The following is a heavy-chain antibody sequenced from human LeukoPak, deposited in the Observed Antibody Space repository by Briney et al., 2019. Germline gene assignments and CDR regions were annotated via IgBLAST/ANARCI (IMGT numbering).Heavy chain of an antibody. CDR2: ISWNSGSI. Sequence: GGSLRLSCAASGFTFDDYAMHWVRQAPGKGLEWVSGISWNSGSIGYADSVKGRFTISRDNAKNSLYLQMNSLRAEDTALYYCAKDIGEIDYWGQGTLVTVSS. CDR1: GFTFDDYA. J-gene: IGHJ4*02. V-gene: IGHV3-9*01. CDR3: AKDIGEIDY.